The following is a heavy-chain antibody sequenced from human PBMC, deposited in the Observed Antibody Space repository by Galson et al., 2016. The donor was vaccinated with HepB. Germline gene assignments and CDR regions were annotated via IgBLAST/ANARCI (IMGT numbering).Heavy chain of an antibody. CDR1: GFSISSGYY. Sequence: SETLSLTCAVSGFSISSGYYLGWIRQPPGKGLEWIGSIYQSGSTYHNPSLKSRVTISADTPKNQFSLRLSSVTAADTAVYYCATGGHLGVPCYDPWGQGTLVTVSS. CDR3: ATGGHLGVPCYDP. CDR2: IYQSGST. J-gene: IGHJ5*02. V-gene: IGHV4-38-2*01. D-gene: IGHD2-15*01.